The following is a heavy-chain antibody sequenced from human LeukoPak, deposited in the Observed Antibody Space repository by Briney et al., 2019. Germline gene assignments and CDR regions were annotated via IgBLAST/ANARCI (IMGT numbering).Heavy chain of an antibody. CDR1: GFVFSSYS. D-gene: IGHD4-23*01. V-gene: IGHV3-48*01. J-gene: IGHJ4*02. CDR3: ARDRNGGSFDY. Sequence: GGSLRLSCAASGFVFSSYSMNWVRQAPGKGLEWVSFLIVGNGNQHYADSVKGRFTISRDDAKNSLYLQMNSLRAEDTAVYYCARDRNGGSFDYWGQGTLVTVSS. CDR2: LIVGNGNQ.